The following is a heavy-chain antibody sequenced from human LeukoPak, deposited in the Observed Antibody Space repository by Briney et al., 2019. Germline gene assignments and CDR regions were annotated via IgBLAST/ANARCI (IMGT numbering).Heavy chain of an antibody. V-gene: IGHV4-34*01. CDR3: ARQGYSSGWYPGSYYYYGMDV. CDR1: GGSFSGYY. Sequence: PSETLSLTCAVYGGSFSGYYWSWIRQPPGKGLEWIGEINHSGSTNYNPSLTSRVTISVDTSKNQFSLKLSSVTAADTAVYYCARQGYSSGWYPGSYYYYGMDVWGQGTTVTVSS. D-gene: IGHD6-19*01. CDR2: INHSGST. J-gene: IGHJ6*02.